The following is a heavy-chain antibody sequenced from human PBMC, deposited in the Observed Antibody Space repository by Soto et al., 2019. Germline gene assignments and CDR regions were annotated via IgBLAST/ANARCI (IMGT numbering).Heavy chain of an antibody. CDR2: MYNTGST. D-gene: IGHD2-21*02. Sequence: SETLSLTCTVSGGSISSYYWSWIRQPPGKGLEWIGYMYNTGSTIYNPSLKRRVTISVDTSKNQFSLKLNSVTAADTAVYYCARDLWGYCGADCYPLDVWGQGTMVT. V-gene: IGHV4-59*01. J-gene: IGHJ6*02. CDR1: GGSISSYY. CDR3: ARDLWGYCGADCYPLDV.